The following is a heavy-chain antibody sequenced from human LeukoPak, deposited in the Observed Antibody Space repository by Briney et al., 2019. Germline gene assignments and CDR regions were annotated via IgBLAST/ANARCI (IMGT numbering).Heavy chain of an antibody. J-gene: IGHJ4*02. D-gene: IGHD6-13*01. CDR3: ARTGWQGSSWYLFDY. V-gene: IGHV7-4-1*02. Sequence: ASVKVSCKASGYTFTSYAMNWVRQAPGQGLEWMGWINTNTGNPTYAQGFAGRFVFSLDTSVSTAYLQISSLKAEDTAVYYCARTGWQGSSWYLFDYWGQGTLVTVSS. CDR1: GYTFTSYA. CDR2: INTNTGNP.